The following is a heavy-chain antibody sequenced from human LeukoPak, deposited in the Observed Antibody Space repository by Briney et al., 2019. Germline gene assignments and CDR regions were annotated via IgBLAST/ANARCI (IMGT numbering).Heavy chain of an antibody. CDR2: ISSSGSTI. Sequence: GGSLRLSCAASGFTFSSYAMSWVRQAPGKGLEWVSYISSSGSTIYYADSVKGRFTISRDNAKNSLYLQMNSLRAEDTAVYYCARVGSASSSWYAGEYFQHWGQGTLVTVSS. CDR1: GFTFSSYA. D-gene: IGHD6-13*01. V-gene: IGHV3-48*03. J-gene: IGHJ1*01. CDR3: ARVGSASSSWYAGEYFQH.